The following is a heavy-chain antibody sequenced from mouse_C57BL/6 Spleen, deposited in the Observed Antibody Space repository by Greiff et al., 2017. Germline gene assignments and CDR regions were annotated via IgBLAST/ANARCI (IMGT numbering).Heavy chain of an antibody. D-gene: IGHD1-1*01. CDR1: GYTFTSYW. CDR2: IDPNSGGT. Sequence: QVQLQQPGAELVKPGASVKLSCKASGYTFTSYWMHWVKQRPGRGLEWIGRIDPNSGGTKYNEKFKSKATLTVDKPSRTAYMQLSSLTSEYSAVYVFARATHSFCSPLFDYWGQGTTLTVSS. V-gene: IGHV1-72*01. CDR3: ARATHSFCSPLFDY. J-gene: IGHJ2*01.